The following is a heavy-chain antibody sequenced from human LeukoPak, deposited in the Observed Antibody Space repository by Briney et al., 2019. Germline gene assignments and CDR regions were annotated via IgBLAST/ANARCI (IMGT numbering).Heavy chain of an antibody. CDR1: GGTFSNYA. CDR2: IIPIFGTA. D-gene: IGHD5-24*01. Sequence: SVKISCKAFGGTFSNYAITWVRQAPGQGLEWMGRIIPIFGTANYAQKFQGRVTITTDESTSTDYMELSSLRSEDTAVYYCARGDGYGYNWFDSWGQGTLVTVSS. J-gene: IGHJ5*01. CDR3: ARGDGYGYNWFDS. V-gene: IGHV1-69*05.